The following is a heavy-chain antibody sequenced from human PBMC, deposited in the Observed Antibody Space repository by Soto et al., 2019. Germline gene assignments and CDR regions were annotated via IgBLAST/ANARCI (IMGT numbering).Heavy chain of an antibody. Sequence: QVQLQESGPGLVKPSQTLSLTCTVSGGSINSGAYYWNWIRQHPGKGLEWIGYIHFSGSTYYNPSLKSRVAISTDTSNNQFSLRLSSVTAADTAVYYCARDKGVSYFDSWGQGALVTVSS. J-gene: IGHJ4*02. CDR2: IHFSGST. V-gene: IGHV4-31*03. CDR3: ARDKGVSYFDS. D-gene: IGHD2-8*01. CDR1: GGSINSGAYY.